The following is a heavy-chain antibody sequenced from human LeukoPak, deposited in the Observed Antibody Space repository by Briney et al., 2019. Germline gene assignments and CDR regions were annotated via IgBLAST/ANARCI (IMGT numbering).Heavy chain of an antibody. J-gene: IGHJ3*02. CDR2: IYYSGST. CDR3: ARAISIADDAFDI. CDR1: GGSISSYY. V-gene: IGHV4-59*01. Sequence: KPSETLSLTCTVSGGSISSYYWSWIRQPPGKGLEWIGYIYYSGSTNYSPSLKSRVTISVDTSKNQFSLKLSSVTAADTAVYYCARAISIADDAFDIWGQGTMVTVSS. D-gene: IGHD6-6*01.